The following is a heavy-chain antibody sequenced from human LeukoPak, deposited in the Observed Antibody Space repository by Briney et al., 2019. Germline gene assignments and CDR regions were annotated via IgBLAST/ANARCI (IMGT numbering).Heavy chain of an antibody. CDR2: ISSISSYI. Sequence: GGSLRLSCAASGFTFSSYSMNWVRQAPGKGLEWVSSISSISSYIHYANSLKGRFTISRDNAKNSLYLQVNSLRPDGTAAYYCARSYGSGSYSYYYYYGMDVWGKGTTVTVSS. CDR3: ARSYGSGSYSYYYYYGMDV. V-gene: IGHV3-21*06. D-gene: IGHD3-10*01. J-gene: IGHJ6*04. CDR1: GFTFSSYS.